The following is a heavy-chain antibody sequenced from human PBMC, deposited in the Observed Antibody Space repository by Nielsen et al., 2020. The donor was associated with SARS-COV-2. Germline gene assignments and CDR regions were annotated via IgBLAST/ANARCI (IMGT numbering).Heavy chain of an antibody. CDR2: FNPNSAAT. V-gene: IGHV1-2*06. CDR1: GYTFTGHY. J-gene: IGHJ5*02. CDR3: ARGRSGTRFDP. D-gene: IGHD3-10*01. Sequence: ASVKVSCKASGYTFTGHYIHWVRQAPGQGLDWMGRFNPNSAATNYAQRFKGRVTLTTDTSIRTAYMDLGRLRSYDTAVYYCARGRSGTRFDPWGQGTLVTVSS.